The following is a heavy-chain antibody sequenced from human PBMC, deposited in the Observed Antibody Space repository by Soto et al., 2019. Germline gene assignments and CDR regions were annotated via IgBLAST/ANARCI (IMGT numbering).Heavy chain of an antibody. Sequence: ASVKVSCKASGYTFTSYGISWVRQAPGQGLEWMGWISAYNGNTNYAQKLQGRVTMTTDTSTSTAYMELRSLRSDDTAVYYCARDRSPGNDILTEFGSGWFDPWGQGTLVTVSS. D-gene: IGHD3-9*01. CDR3: ARDRSPGNDILTEFGSGWFDP. CDR1: GYTFTSYG. CDR2: ISAYNGNT. J-gene: IGHJ5*02. V-gene: IGHV1-18*01.